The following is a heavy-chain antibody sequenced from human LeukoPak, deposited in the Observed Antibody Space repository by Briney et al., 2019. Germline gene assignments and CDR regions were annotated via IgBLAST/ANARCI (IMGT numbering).Heavy chain of an antibody. J-gene: IGHJ4*02. Sequence: TLSLTCTVSGGSISSGSYYWTWIRQPAGKGLEWIGCIYTSGSTNHNPSLKSRVTISLDTSKNQFSLKLISVTAADTAVYFCARERTDTSMDYWGQGTLVTVSS. D-gene: IGHD5-18*01. CDR1: GGSISSGSYY. CDR3: ARERTDTSMDY. V-gene: IGHV4-61*02. CDR2: IYTSGST.